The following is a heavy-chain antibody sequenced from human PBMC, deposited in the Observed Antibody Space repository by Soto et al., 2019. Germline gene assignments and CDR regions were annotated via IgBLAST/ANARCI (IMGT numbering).Heavy chain of an antibody. CDR2: SSTYNGDT. D-gene: IGHD1-26*01. V-gene: IGHV1-18*01. J-gene: IGHJ4*02. CDR1: GYDFTRHG. CDR3: ARVYPPYSAGLYFLDQ. Sequence: QVQLVQSGPEVKRPGASVNVSCKTSGYDFTRHGINWVRQAPGQGFEWMGWSSTYNGDTKYAQKAQGRVTMTTVTSTSPVYLELTGLTSDDTAFYYCARVYPPYSAGLYFLDQWGQGTLVTVSS.